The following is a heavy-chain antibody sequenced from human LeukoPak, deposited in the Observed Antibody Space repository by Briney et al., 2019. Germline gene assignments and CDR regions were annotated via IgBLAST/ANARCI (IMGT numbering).Heavy chain of an antibody. CDR1: GFTFSNYA. D-gene: IGHD3-10*01. CDR3: AKHHATYNYGHGYFDY. Sequence: AGGSLRLSCAASGFTFSNYAMHWVRQAPGKGLEWVALISYDGSNKYYADSVKGRFTISRDNSKNTLYLQMNSLRAEDTAMYYCAKHHATYNYGHGYFDYWGQGTLVTVSS. CDR2: ISYDGSNK. J-gene: IGHJ4*02. V-gene: IGHV3-30*18.